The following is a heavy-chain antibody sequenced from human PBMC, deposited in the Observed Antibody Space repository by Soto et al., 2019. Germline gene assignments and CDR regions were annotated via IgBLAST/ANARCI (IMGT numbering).Heavy chain of an antibody. Sequence: QVQLQESGPGLVKPSETLSLTCTVSGGSISSYYWSWIRQPPGKGLEWIGYIYYSGSTNYNPSLKSRVTISVDTSKNQFSLKLSSVTAADTAVYYCARDLAEVRGDYSNWLDPWGQGTLVTVSS. CDR1: GGSISSYY. V-gene: IGHV4-59*01. CDR2: IYYSGST. CDR3: ARDLAEVRGDYSNWLDP. D-gene: IGHD4-17*01. J-gene: IGHJ5*02.